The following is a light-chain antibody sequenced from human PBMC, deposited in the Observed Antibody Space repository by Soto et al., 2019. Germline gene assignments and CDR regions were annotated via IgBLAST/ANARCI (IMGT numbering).Light chain of an antibody. V-gene: IGKV3-20*01. Sequence: EIVLTQSPGTLSLSPVEIATLSCRASQSVSSSYLAWYQQKPGQAPSLLLYGASSRATVIPDRFSGSGSGTDFTLTISRLEPEAFAVYSCQQYGSSPPWTFGQGTQVEIK. J-gene: IGKJ1*01. CDR2: GAS. CDR3: QQYGSSPPWT. CDR1: QSVSSSY.